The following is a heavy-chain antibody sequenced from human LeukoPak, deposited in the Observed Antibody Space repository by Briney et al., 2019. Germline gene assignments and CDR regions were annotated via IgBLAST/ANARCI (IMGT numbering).Heavy chain of an antibody. CDR3: ARAVNSASKSDY. CDR1: GFTFSSYW. D-gene: IGHD2-2*01. J-gene: IGHJ4*02. Sequence: GGSLRLSCAASGFTFSSYWMHWVRQAPGKGLVWVSRINTDGSFTNYADSVKGRFTISRDNAKNTLYLQMNSLRAEDTAVYYCARAVNSASKSDYWGQGTLVTVSS. V-gene: IGHV3-74*01. CDR2: INTDGSFT.